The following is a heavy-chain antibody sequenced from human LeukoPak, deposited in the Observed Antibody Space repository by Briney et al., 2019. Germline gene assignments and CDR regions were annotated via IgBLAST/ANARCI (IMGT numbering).Heavy chain of an antibody. D-gene: IGHD2-2*01. CDR2: ISSSSSYI. V-gene: IGHV3-21*01. J-gene: IGHJ4*02. CDR3: ARDSVVPAAGEGDY. Sequence: KAGGSLRLSCAASGFTFSSYAMSWVRQAPGKGLEWVSSISSSSSYIYYADSVKGRFTISRDNAKNSLYLQMNSLRAEDTAVYYCARDSVVPAAGEGDYWGQGTLVTVSS. CDR1: GFTFSSYA.